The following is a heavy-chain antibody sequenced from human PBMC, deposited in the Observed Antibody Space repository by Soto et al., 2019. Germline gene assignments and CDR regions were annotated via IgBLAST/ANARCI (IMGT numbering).Heavy chain of an antibody. J-gene: IGHJ4*02. Sequence: QVQLQESGPGLVKPSQTLSLTCTVSGGSISTGGYYWTWIRQHPVKGLEWIGYIYYSGSTYYNTSLTSRVTISVHTSNNQFSLKLSSVTEAETAVYYCARGLSVTRFDNWCQGTLVTVSS. CDR3: ARGLSVTRFDN. CDR2: IYYSGST. D-gene: IGHD4-17*01. V-gene: IGHV4-31*03. CDR1: GGSISTGGYY.